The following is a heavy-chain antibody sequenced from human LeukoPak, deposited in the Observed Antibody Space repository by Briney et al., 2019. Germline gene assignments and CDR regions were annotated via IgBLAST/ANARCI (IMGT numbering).Heavy chain of an antibody. Sequence: SETLSLTCTVSGGSISTYYWSWIRQPPGKGLEWIGYIYYSGSTYYNPSLKSRVTISVDTSKNQFSLKLSSVTAADTAVYYCARIYCSSTSCYNENWFDPWGQGTLVTVSS. J-gene: IGHJ5*02. D-gene: IGHD2-2*02. CDR2: IYYSGST. V-gene: IGHV4-59*06. CDR3: ARIYCSSTSCYNENWFDP. CDR1: GGSISTYY.